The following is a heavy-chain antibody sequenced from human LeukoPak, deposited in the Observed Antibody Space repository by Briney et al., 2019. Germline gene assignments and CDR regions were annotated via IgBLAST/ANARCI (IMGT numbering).Heavy chain of an antibody. CDR2: INAGNGNT. V-gene: IGHV1-3*01. CDR3: ARAPRSGGSSLIPDY. CDR1: GYTFTSYA. D-gene: IGHD5-18*01. J-gene: IGHJ4*02. Sequence: RASVKVSCTASGYTFTSYAMHWVRQAPGQRLEWMGWINAGNGNTKYSQKFQGRVTITRDTSASTAYMELSSLRSEDTAVYYCARAPRSGGSSLIPDYWGQGTLVTVSS.